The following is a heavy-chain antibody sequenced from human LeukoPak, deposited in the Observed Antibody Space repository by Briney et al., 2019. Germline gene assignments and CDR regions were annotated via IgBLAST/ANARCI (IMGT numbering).Heavy chain of an antibody. V-gene: IGHV4-4*07. J-gene: IGHJ4*02. Sequence: SETLSLTCIVSGDSINPYHWNWLRQSAGKGLEWIGRILASGSTNYNPSLKSRVTISVDTSKNQFSLRLSSMTAADTAVYYCARHAFHSTVNYDYWGQGTLVSVSS. CDR2: ILASGST. CDR1: GDSINPYH. CDR3: ARHAFHSTVNYDY. D-gene: IGHD4-17*01.